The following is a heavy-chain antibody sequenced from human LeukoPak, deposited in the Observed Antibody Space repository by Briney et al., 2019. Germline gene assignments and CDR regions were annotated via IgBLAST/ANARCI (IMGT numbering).Heavy chain of an antibody. CDR2: IYSGGST. Sequence: GGSLRLSCAASGFTVSSNYMSWVRQAPGKGLEWVSVIYSGGSTYYADSVKGRFTISRDNSKNTLYLQMNSLRAEDTAVYYCAKCFTGYSSGWYDYWGQGTLVTVSS. CDR1: GFTVSSNY. D-gene: IGHD6-19*01. J-gene: IGHJ4*02. CDR3: AKCFTGYSSGWYDY. V-gene: IGHV3-66*02.